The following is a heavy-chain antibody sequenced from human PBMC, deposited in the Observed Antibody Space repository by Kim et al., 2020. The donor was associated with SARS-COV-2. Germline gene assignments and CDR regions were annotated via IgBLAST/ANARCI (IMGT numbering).Heavy chain of an antibody. D-gene: IGHD3-3*01. J-gene: IGHJ5*02. Sequence: RNEYYADSVRGRFTISRDNSKNTVFLQMNSLRDDDTGVYFCARDRDNILETWGQGTLVTVSS. V-gene: IGHV3-30*01. CDR3: ARDRDNILET. CDR2: RNE.